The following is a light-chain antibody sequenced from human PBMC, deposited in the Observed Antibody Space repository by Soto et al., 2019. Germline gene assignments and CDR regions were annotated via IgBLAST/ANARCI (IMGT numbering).Light chain of an antibody. CDR2: GIS. Sequence: EIVLTQSPAPLSLSPGERATLSCRASQSVGSYLAWYQQKPGQAPRLLMYGISRRATGIPDRFSGSGSGTDFTLTLTRLEPEDFAVYYCQQYVTSSPRTFGQGTKVDIK. CDR1: QSVGSY. CDR3: QQYVTSSPRT. V-gene: IGKV3-20*01. J-gene: IGKJ1*01.